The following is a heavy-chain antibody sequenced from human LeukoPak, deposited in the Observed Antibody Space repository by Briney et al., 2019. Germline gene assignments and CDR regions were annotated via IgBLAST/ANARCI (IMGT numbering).Heavy chain of an antibody. V-gene: IGHV4-59*01. CDR2: IYYSGST. J-gene: IGHJ6*02. CDR3: ARSPRGSYPYYYYYGMDV. Sequence: PSETLSLTCTVSGGSISSYYWSWIRQPPGKGLEWIGFIYYSGSTNYSPSLKSRVTISVDTSKNQFSLKLSSVTAADTAVYYCARSPRGSYPYYYYYGMDVWGQGTTVTVSS. D-gene: IGHD1-26*01. CDR1: GGSISSYY.